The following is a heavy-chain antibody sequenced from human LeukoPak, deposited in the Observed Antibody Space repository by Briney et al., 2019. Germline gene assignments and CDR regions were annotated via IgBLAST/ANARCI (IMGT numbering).Heavy chain of an antibody. J-gene: IGHJ4*02. CDR3: VRGFMYNPACTGC. Sequence: PGGSLRLSCAASGFSFSVYWMHWVRQPPGKGAGWVSRIKTDGSITDYADFVKGRFTIYRDNHKTTFYQQMKSRRADDTAVYYCVRGFMYNPACTGCWGQGTLVTVSS. V-gene: IGHV3-74*01. CDR2: IKTDGSIT. CDR1: GFSFSVYW. D-gene: IGHD1-1*01.